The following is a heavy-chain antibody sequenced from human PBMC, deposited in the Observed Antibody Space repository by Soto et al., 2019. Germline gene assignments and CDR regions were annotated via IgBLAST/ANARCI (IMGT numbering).Heavy chain of an antibody. V-gene: IGHV4-61*01. CDR2: IYYSGST. Sequence: SETLSLTCTVSDGSISSSNYYWTWIRQPPGKGLEWIGYIYYSGSTNYNPSLKSRVTTSIDTSRNQFSLRLSSVTTADTAVYYCAKDGGPAYCNSPGCSAEHFDYWGQGTQVNVSS. CDR1: DGSISSSNYY. J-gene: IGHJ4*02. D-gene: IGHD2-2*01. CDR3: AKDGGPAYCNSPGCSAEHFDY.